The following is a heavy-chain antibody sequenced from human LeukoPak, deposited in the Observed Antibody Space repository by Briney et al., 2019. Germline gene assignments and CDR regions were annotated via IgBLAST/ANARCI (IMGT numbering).Heavy chain of an antibody. CDR3: AKDQRGSGSYIDY. CDR1: GFTFSNYC. D-gene: IGHD3-10*01. CDR2: MWNDGTKK. Sequence: GGSLRLSCAASGFTFSNYCMHWVRQAPGKGLEWVAIMWNDGTKKYYADSVKGRFTISRDNSKNTLYLQMNSLRAEDTAVYYCAKDQRGSGSYIDYWGQGTLVSVSP. V-gene: IGHV3-33*06. J-gene: IGHJ4*02.